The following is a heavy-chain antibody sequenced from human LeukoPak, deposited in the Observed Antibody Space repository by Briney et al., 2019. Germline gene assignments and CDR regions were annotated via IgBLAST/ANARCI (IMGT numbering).Heavy chain of an antibody. CDR1: GFTFSSFG. V-gene: IGHV3-23*01. CDR3: ARLWGDVSIATWFSP. Sequence: GGSLRLSCAASGFTFSSFGMNWVRQGPGKGLEWVSSITGSGGDTHYADSVKGRFTISRDNSKNTLYLQMNSLRAEDTAVYYCARLWGDVSIATWFSPWGQGTLVTVSS. J-gene: IGHJ5*02. CDR2: ITGSGGDT. D-gene: IGHD3-16*01.